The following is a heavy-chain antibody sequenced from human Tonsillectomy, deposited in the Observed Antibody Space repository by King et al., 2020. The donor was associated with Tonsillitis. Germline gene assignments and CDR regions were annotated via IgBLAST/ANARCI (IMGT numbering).Heavy chain of an antibody. CDR2: IWYDGSNK. CDR3: AREGKTTAALDY. V-gene: IGHV3-33*01. J-gene: IGHJ4*02. CDR1: GFTFSSYG. Sequence: QLVQSGGGVVQPGGYLRLSCAASGFTFSSYGMHWVRQAPGKGLEWVAVIWYDGSNKYYADSVKGRFNISRDNSKNTLYLQMNSLRAEDTAVYYCAREGKTTAALDYWGQGTLVTVSS. D-gene: IGHD4-11*01.